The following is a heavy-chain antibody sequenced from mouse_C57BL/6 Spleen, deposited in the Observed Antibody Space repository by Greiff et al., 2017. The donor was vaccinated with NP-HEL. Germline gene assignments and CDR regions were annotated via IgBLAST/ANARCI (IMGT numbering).Heavy chain of an antibody. CDR2: IYPGSGNT. CDR3: AGFPLYYGSSYFWYFDV. V-gene: IGHV1-76*01. Sequence: VQLQQSGAELVRPGASVKLSCKASGYTFTDYYINWVKQRPGQGLEWIARIYPGSGNTYYDEKFKGKATLTAEKSSSTAYMQLSSLTSEDSAVYFCAGFPLYYGSSYFWYFDVWGTGTTLTVSS. J-gene: IGHJ1*03. CDR1: GYTFTDYY. D-gene: IGHD1-1*01.